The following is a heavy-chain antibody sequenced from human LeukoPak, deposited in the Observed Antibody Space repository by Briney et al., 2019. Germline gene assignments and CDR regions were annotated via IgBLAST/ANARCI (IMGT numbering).Heavy chain of an antibody. V-gene: IGHV4-59*11. J-gene: IGHJ4*02. D-gene: IGHD3-22*01. CDR2: IYYSGST. CDR3: ARKPIVNSAWYYFDY. Sequence: SETLSLTCTVSGGSISSHYWGWIRQPPGKGLEWIGYIYYSGSTNYNPSLKSRVTISVDTSKNQFSLKLSSVTAADTAVYYCARKPIVNSAWYYFDYWGQGTLVTVSS. CDR1: GGSISSHY.